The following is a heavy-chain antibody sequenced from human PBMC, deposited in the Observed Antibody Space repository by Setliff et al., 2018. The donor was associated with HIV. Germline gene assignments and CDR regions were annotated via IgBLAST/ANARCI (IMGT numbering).Heavy chain of an antibody. CDR1: GFTFSSYW. CDR2: MNTDGSST. D-gene: IGHD2-15*01. CDR3: ARDRPRRIVVATNLPNAFDV. V-gene: IGHV3-74*01. J-gene: IGHJ3*01. Sequence: GGSLRLSCAASGFTFSSYWMHWVRQAPGKGLVWVFGMNTDGSSTRYADSVKGRFTISRDNSNNTLYLQMHGLRADDTAVYYCARDRPRRIVVATNLPNAFDVWGHGTLVTVSS.